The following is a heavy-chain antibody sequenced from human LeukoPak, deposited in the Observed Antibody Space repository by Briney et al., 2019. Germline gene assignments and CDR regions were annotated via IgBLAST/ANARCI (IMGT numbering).Heavy chain of an antibody. J-gene: IGHJ4*02. Sequence: PSETLSLTCTVSGGSISSSSYYWGWIRQPPGKGLEWIGSIYYSGSTYYNPSLKSRVTISVDTSKNQFSLKLSSVTAADTAVYYCARARSPNYYDSNPWGYWGQGTLVTVSS. CDR2: IYYSGST. V-gene: IGHV4-39*01. CDR3: ARARSPNYYDSNPWGY. D-gene: IGHD3-22*01. CDR1: GGSISSSSYY.